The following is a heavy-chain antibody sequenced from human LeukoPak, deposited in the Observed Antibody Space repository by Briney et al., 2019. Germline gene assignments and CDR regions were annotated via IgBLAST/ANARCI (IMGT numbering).Heavy chain of an antibody. V-gene: IGHV1-24*01. CDR2: FDPEDGET. J-gene: IGHJ4*02. Sequence: ASVKVSCKVSGYTLTELSMHWVRQAPGKGLERMGGFDPEDGETIYAQKFQGRVTMTEDTSTDTAYMELSSLRSEDTAVYYCATEDPPGIAARGAKPFDYWGQGTLVTVSS. CDR1: GYTLTELS. CDR3: ATEDPPGIAARGAKPFDY. D-gene: IGHD6-13*01.